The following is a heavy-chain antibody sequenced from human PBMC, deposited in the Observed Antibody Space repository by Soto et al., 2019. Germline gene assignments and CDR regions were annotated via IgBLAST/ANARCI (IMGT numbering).Heavy chain of an antibody. CDR3: AKSWDSSSWYSEFQLDY. CDR2: ISYDGSNK. D-gene: IGHD6-13*01. Sequence: GGSLRLSCAASGFTFSSYGMHWVRQAPGKGLEWVAVISYDGSNKYYADSVKGRFTISRDNSKNTLYLQMNSLRAEDTAVYYCAKSWDSSSWYSEFQLDYWGQGTLVTVSS. CDR1: GFTFSSYG. J-gene: IGHJ4*02. V-gene: IGHV3-30*18.